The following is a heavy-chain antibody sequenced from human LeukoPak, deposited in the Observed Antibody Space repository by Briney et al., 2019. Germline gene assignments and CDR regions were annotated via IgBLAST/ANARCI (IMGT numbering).Heavy chain of an antibody. D-gene: IGHD4-11*01. CDR2: ISSSSSSI. Sequence: GGSLRLSCAASGFIVSSNYMSWVRQAPGKGLEWVSYISSSSSSIQYADSVKGRFTISRDNAKNSQYLQMNSLRAEDTAVYFCARDRWDYDYRKYFFDYWGQGTLVTVSS. CDR3: ARDRWDYDYRKYFFDY. J-gene: IGHJ4*02. CDR1: GFIVSSNY. V-gene: IGHV3-48*01.